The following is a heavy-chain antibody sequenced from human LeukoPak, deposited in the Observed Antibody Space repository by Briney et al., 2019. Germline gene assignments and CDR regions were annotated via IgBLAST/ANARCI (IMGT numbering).Heavy chain of an antibody. V-gene: IGHV3-48*01. CDR2: IRGSGTT. CDR3: ARDYDYAFDN. CDR1: GFTFSTYP. Sequence: GGSLRLSCAASGFTFSTYPMNWVRQAPGKGLEWISHIRGSGTTDYADSVKGRFTISRDNAKNSLYLQLSSLRAEDTAVYYCARDYDYAFDNWGQGTMVTVSS. D-gene: IGHD3-16*01. J-gene: IGHJ4*02.